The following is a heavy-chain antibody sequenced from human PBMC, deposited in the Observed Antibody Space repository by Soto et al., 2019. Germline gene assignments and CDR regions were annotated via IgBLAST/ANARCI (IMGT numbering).Heavy chain of an antibody. D-gene: IGHD3-10*01. CDR1: GLTFSSYG. V-gene: IGHV3-33*01. J-gene: IGHJ5*02. CDR2: IWYDGSNK. CDR3: ARERFTMVRGAPRHNWFDP. Sequence: GGSLRLSCAAFGLTFSSYGMHWVRQAPGKGLEWVAVIWYDGSNKYYADSVKGRFTISRDNSKNTLYLQMNSLRAEDTAVYYCARERFTMVRGAPRHNWFDPWGKGTLVTVSS.